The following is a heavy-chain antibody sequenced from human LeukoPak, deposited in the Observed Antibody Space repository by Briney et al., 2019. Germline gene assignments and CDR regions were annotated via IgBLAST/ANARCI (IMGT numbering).Heavy chain of an antibody. CDR1: GFTFSSYG. J-gene: IGHJ4*02. D-gene: IGHD3-10*01. V-gene: IGHV3-15*04. CDR3: TTYGSGRKFDY. Sequence: GGTLRLSCAASGFTFSSYGMSWVRQIPGKGLEWVGRIESKTDGGTTDYAAPVKGRFTISRDDSTNTLYFQMNSLKSEDTAVYYCTTYGSGRKFDYWGQGILVTVSS. CDR2: IESKTDGGTT.